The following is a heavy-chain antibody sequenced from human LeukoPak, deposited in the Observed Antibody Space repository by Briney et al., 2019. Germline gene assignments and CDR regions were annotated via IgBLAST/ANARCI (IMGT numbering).Heavy chain of an antibody. V-gene: IGHV1-69*04. CDR3: ARSGGTVTTSSWFDP. CDR1: GGTFSSYA. D-gene: IGHD4-17*01. Sequence: SVKVSCKASGGTFSSYAISWVRQAPGQGLEWMGRIIPILGIANYAQKFQGRVTITADKSTSTAYMELSSLRSEDTAVYYCARSGGTVTTSSWFDPWGQGTLVTVSS. J-gene: IGHJ5*02. CDR2: IIPILGIA.